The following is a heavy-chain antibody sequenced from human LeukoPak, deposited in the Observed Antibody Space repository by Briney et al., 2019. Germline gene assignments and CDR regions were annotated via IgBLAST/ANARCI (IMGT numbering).Heavy chain of an antibody. CDR2: INPNSGGT. D-gene: IGHD2-2*01. Sequence: ASVKVSCKASGYTFTGYYMHWVRQAPGQGLEWMGRINPNSGGTNYAQKFQGRVTMTRKTSISTAYMELSSLRSEDTAVYYCARGYAVYRKVVLGYWGQGTLVTVSS. CDR3: ARGYAVYRKVVLGY. V-gene: IGHV1-2*06. CDR1: GYTFTGYY. J-gene: IGHJ4*02.